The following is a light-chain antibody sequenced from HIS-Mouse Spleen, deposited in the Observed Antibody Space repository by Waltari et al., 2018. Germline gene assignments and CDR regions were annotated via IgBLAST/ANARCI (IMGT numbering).Light chain of an antibody. J-gene: IGLJ2*01. CDR1: SSDVGGYNY. CDR2: DVS. CDR3: SSYTSSNTLV. Sequence: QSALTQPASVSGSPGQSITISCTGTSSDVGGYNYVSWYQQHPGKAPKLMIYDVSTRPSGVSNRCSGSKSGNTASLTISGLQAEDETDYYCSSYTSSNTLVFGGGTKLTVL. V-gene: IGLV2-14*03.